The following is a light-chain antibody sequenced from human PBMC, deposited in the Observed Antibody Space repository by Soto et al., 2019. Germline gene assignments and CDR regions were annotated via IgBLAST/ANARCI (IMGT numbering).Light chain of an antibody. V-gene: IGLV3-21*02. CDR3: QVWDSSGDHPYWV. Sequence: SYELTQPPSVSVAPGQTARISCGGPNIGSKTVHWYQQKPGQAPVVVVYEETDRPSGIPERFSGSNSGNMAALTISRVETGDEADYYCQVWDSSGDHPYWVFGGGTKLTVL. J-gene: IGLJ3*02. CDR1: NIGSKT. CDR2: EET.